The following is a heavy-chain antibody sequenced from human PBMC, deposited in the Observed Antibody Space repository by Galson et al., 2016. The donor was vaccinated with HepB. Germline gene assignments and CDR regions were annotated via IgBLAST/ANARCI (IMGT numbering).Heavy chain of an antibody. CDR3: ARHAREAGGYYYYYGMDV. V-gene: IGHV5-10-1*01. D-gene: IGHD1-26*01. J-gene: IGHJ6*02. CDR2: IDPSDSYT. Sequence: QSGAEVKKPGESLKISCKGSGYSFTSYWIGWVRQMPGKGLEWMGRIDPSDSYTNYSPSFQGHVTISADKSISTAYLQWSSLKASDTAMYYCARHAREAGGYYYYYGMDVWGQGTTVTVSS. CDR1: GYSFTSYW.